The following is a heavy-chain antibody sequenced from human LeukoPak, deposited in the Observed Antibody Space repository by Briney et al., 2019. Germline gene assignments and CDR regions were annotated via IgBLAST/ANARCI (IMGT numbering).Heavy chain of an antibody. CDR1: GYTFTSYD. V-gene: IGHV1-8*01. Sequence: ASVKVSCKASGYTFTSYDINWVRQATGQGLEWMGYMNPASGNTGYAQKFQGRVTMPTDTSISTAYMELSSLRSEDTAVYYCARVPREIASIWGQGTMVTVSS. CDR3: ARVPREIASI. J-gene: IGHJ3*02. D-gene: IGHD3-16*02. CDR2: MNPASGNT.